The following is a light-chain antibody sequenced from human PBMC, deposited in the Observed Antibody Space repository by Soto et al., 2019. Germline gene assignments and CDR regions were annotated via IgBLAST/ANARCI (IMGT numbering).Light chain of an antibody. J-gene: IGLJ2*01. Sequence: QSALTQPASVSGSPGQSITISCTGTSSDVGSYNLVSWYQQHPGKAPKLMIYEGSKRPSGVSNRFSGSKSGNPASLTISGLQAEDEADYYCCSYAGSSTVVFGGGTKVTVL. CDR2: EGS. V-gene: IGLV2-23*01. CDR3: CSYAGSSTVV. CDR1: SSDVGSYNL.